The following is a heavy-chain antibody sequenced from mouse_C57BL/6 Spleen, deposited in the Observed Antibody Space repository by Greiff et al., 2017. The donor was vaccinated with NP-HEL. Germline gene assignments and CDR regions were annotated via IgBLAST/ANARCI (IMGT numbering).Heavy chain of an antibody. J-gene: IGHJ1*03. Sequence: EVNVVESGGGLVQSGRSLRLSCATSGFTFSDFYMEWVRQAPGKGLEWIAASRNKANDYTTEYSASVKGRFIVSRDTSQSILYLQMNALRAEDTAIYYCARDVRTGYWYFDVWGTGTTVTVSS. CDR3: ARDVRTGYWYFDV. D-gene: IGHD4-1*01. CDR1: GFTFSDFY. V-gene: IGHV7-1*01. CDR2: SRNKANDYTT.